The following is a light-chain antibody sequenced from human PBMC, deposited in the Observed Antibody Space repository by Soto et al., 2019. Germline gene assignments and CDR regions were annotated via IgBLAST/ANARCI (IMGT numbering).Light chain of an antibody. CDR1: QSVSGW. V-gene: IGKV1-5*01. Sequence: DIQMTQSPSTLSASIGDRVIITCRASQSVSGWSAWYRQTPGKAPTLLIYDASTLESGVPSRISGSGSGTEFALTISSLQPDDSATYYCRQYNSYSTFGQGTKVDIK. CDR2: DAS. J-gene: IGKJ1*01. CDR3: RQYNSYST.